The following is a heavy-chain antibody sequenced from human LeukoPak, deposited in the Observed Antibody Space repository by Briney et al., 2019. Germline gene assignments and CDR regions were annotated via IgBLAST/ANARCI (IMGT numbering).Heavy chain of an antibody. CDR3: ARGLAEYDAFDI. J-gene: IGHJ3*02. CDR1: GVSFSGYY. CDR2: INHSGST. Sequence: SETLSLTCAVYGVSFSGYYWSWIRQPPGKGLEWIGEINHSGSTNYNPSLKSRVTISVDTSKNQFSLKLSSVTAADTAVYYCARGLAEYDAFDIWGQGTMVTVSS. D-gene: IGHD3-3*02. V-gene: IGHV4-34*01.